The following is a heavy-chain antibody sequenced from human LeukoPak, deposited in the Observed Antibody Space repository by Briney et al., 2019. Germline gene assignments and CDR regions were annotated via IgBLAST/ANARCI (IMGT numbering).Heavy chain of an antibody. Sequence: GGSLRLSCAASGFTFSSYGMHWVRQAPGKGLEWVAVISYVGSNKYYADSVKGRFTISRDNSKNTLYLQMNSLRAEDTAVYYCAKDSGYCSGGSCYSGLFDYWGQGTLVTVSS. D-gene: IGHD2-15*01. CDR3: AKDSGYCSGGSCYSGLFDY. V-gene: IGHV3-30*18. CDR2: ISYVGSNK. CDR1: GFTFSSYG. J-gene: IGHJ4*02.